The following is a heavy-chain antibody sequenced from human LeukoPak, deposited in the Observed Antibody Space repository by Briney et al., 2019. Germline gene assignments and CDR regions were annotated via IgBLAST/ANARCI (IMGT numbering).Heavy chain of an antibody. V-gene: IGHV1-69*13. CDR2: IIPIFGTA. CDR3: ASLNYYDSSGYYLQT. CDR1: GGTFSSYA. Sequence: SVKVSCKASGGTFSSYAISWVRQAPGQGLEWIGGIIPIFGTANYAQKFQGRVTITADESTSTAYMELSSLRSEDTAVYYCASLNYYDSSGYYLQTWGQGTLVTVSS. D-gene: IGHD3-22*01. J-gene: IGHJ4*02.